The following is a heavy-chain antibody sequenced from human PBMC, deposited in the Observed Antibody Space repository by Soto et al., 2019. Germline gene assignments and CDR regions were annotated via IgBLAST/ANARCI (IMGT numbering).Heavy chain of an antibody. D-gene: IGHD2-2*01. CDR2: IYYSGST. V-gene: IGHV4-39*01. CDR1: GGSISSSSYY. Sequence: SETLSLTCTVSGGSISSSSYYWGWIRQPPGRGLEWIGSIYYSGSTYYNPSLKSRVTISVDTSKNQFSLKLSSVTAADTAVYYCASGYCSSTSCHGDLADFDYWGQGTLVTVSS. J-gene: IGHJ4*02. CDR3: ASGYCSSTSCHGDLADFDY.